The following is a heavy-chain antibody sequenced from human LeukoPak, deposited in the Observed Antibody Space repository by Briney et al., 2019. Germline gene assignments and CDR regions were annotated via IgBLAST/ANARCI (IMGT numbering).Heavy chain of an antibody. CDR3: ARLYHGSRNAFDI. CDR2: IIPIFGTA. V-gene: IGHV1-69*13. J-gene: IGHJ3*02. Sequence: SVKVSCKASGGTFSSYAISWVRQAPGQGLEWMGGIIPIFGTANYAQKFQGRVTITADESTSTAYMELSSLRSEDTAVYYCARLYHGSRNAFDIWGQGTMVTVSS. D-gene: IGHD6-13*01. CDR1: GGTFSSYA.